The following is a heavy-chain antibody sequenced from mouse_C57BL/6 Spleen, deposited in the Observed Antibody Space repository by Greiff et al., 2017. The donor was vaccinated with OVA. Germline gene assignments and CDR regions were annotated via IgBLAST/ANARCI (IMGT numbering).Heavy chain of an antibody. Sequence: QVQLQQPGAELVKPGASVKLSCKASGYTFTSYWMHWVKQRPGQGLEWIGMIHPNSGSTNYNEKFKSKATLTVDKSSSTAYMQLSSLTSEDSAVYYCAREGEAQAEGFAYWGQGTLVTVSA. CDR2: IHPNSGST. V-gene: IGHV1-64*01. CDR1: GYTFTSYW. J-gene: IGHJ3*01. CDR3: AREGEAQAEGFAY. D-gene: IGHD3-2*02.